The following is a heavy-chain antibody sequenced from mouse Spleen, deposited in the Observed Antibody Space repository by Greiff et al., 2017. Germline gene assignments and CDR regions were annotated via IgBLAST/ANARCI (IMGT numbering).Heavy chain of an antibody. D-gene: IGHD4-1*01. V-gene: IGHV1-82*01. J-gene: IGHJ2*01. CDR1: GYAFSSSW. Sequence: VHLVESGPELVKPGASVKISCKASGYAFSSSWMNWVKQRPGKGLEWIGRIYPGDGDTNYNGKFKGKATLTADKSSSTAYMQLSSLTSEDSAVYFCARSGDWDGYWGQGTTLTVSS. CDR3: ARSGDWDGY. CDR2: IYPGDGDT.